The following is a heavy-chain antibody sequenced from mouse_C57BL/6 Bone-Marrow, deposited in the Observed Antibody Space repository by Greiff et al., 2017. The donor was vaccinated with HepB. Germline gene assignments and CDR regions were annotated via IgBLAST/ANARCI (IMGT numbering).Heavy chain of an antibody. J-gene: IGHJ4*01. V-gene: IGHV3-6*01. CDR2: ISYDGIN. Sequence: EVQLQQSGPGLVKPSQSLSLTCSVTGYSITSGYYWNWIRQFPGNKLEWMGYISYDGINNYNPSLKNRISITRDTSKNQFFLKLNSVTTEDTATYYCASPAMDYWGQGTSVTVSS. CDR1: GYSITSGYY. CDR3: ASPAMDY.